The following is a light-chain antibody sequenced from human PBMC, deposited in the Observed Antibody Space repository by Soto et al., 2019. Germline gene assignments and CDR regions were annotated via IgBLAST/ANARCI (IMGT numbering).Light chain of an antibody. CDR2: GAS. CDR1: QSVSSSY. Sequence: EIVLTQSPGTLSLSPGEGASLSCSASQSVSSSYLAWYQKKPGQAPRLLISGASSRATGIPDRFSGSGSGTDFTLTISRLEPEDFAVYFCQHYGSSLWTFGQGTKVAIK. V-gene: IGKV3-20*01. J-gene: IGKJ1*01. CDR3: QHYGSSLWT.